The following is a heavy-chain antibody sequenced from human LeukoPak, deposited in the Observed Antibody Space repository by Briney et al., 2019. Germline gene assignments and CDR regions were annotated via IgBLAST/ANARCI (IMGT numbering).Heavy chain of an antibody. CDR2: IYYSGST. J-gene: IGHJ5*02. Sequence: PSETLSLTCAVSGGSISSGNHYWSWIRQPPGKGLEWIGYIYYSGSTNYNPSLKSRVTISVDTSKNQFSLKLSSVTAADTAVYYCARDPRDFWSGGWFDPWGQGTLVTVSS. D-gene: IGHD3-3*01. V-gene: IGHV4-61*01. CDR3: ARDPRDFWSGGWFDP. CDR1: GGSISSGNHY.